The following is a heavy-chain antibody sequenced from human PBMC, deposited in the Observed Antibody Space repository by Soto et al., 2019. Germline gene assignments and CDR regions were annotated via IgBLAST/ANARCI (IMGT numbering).Heavy chain of an antibody. CDR3: AKDRAVLRFLEWPKYYYYGMDV. CDR1: GFTFSSYG. V-gene: IGHV3-30*18. D-gene: IGHD3-3*01. J-gene: IGHJ6*02. CDR2: ISYDGSNK. Sequence: QVQLVESGGGVVQPGRSPRLSCAASGFTFSSYGMHWVRQAPGKGLEWVAVISYDGSNKYYADSVKGRFTISRDNSKNTLYLQMNSLRAEDTAVYYCAKDRAVLRFLEWPKYYYYGMDVWGQGTTVTVSS.